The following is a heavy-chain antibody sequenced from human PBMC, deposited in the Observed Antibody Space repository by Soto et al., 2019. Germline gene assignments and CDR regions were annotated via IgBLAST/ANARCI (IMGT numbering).Heavy chain of an antibody. CDR3: AKDISAAGFNYFDY. D-gene: IGHD6-13*01. CDR1: GFTFDDYT. CDR2: ISWDGGST. Sequence: GGSLRLSCAASGFTFDDYTMHWVRQAPGKGLEWVSLISWDGGSTYYADSVKGRFTISRDNSKNSLYLQMNSLRTEDTALYYCAKDISAAGFNYFDYRGQGTLVTVSS. J-gene: IGHJ4*01. V-gene: IGHV3-43*01.